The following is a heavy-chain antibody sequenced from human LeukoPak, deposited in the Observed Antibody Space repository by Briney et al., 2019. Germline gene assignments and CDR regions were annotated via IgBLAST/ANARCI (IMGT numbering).Heavy chain of an antibody. CDR1: GFTFSSYG. V-gene: IGHV3-30*02. Sequence: GGSLRLSCAASGFTFSSYGMHWVRQAPGKGLEWVAFIRYDGSNKYYADSVKGRFTISRDNSKNTLYLQMNSLRAEDTAVYYCARDSGIDSSGWYPGAFDIWGQGTMVTVSS. CDR2: IRYDGSNK. J-gene: IGHJ3*02. D-gene: IGHD6-19*01. CDR3: ARDSGIDSSGWYPGAFDI.